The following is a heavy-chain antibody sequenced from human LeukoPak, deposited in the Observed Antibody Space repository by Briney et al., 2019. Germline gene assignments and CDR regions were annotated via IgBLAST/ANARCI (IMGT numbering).Heavy chain of an antibody. D-gene: IGHD5-12*01. CDR1: GFNFADSA. J-gene: IGHJ3*01. CDR3: ARDIELST. V-gene: IGHV3-23*01. Sequence: AGGSLRLSCAASGFNFADSAMSWVRQTPRKGLEWVPLISFNGRNTYYGDSVKGRFTISRDNSKDTVYLQMNSLRAEDTAIFYCARDIELSTWGPGTMVTVSS. CDR2: ISFNGRNT.